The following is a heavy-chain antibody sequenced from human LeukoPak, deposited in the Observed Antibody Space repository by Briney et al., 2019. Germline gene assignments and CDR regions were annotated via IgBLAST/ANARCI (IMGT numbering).Heavy chain of an antibody. D-gene: IGHD5-18*01. CDR3: ARGLETAMPTGFDY. CDR1: GGSFSGYY. Sequence: SSETLSLTCAVYGGSFSGYYWSWIRQPPGKGLEWIGEINHSGSTNYNPSLKSRVTISVDTSKNQFSLKLSSVTAADTAVYYCARGLETAMPTGFDYWGQGTLVTVSS. J-gene: IGHJ4*02. CDR2: INHSGST. V-gene: IGHV4-34*01.